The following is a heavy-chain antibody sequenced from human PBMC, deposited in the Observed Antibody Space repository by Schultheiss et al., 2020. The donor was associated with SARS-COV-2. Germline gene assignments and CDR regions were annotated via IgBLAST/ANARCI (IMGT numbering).Heavy chain of an antibody. CDR1: GFTFSSYG. CDR3: ARDRMEVQEWELQPGAFDI. J-gene: IGHJ3*02. Sequence: GESMKISCAASGFTFSSYGMHWVRQAPGKGLEWVAVIWYDGSNKYYADSVKGRFTISRDNSKNTLYLQMNSLRAEDTAVYYCARDRMEVQEWELQPGAFDIWGQGTMVTVSS. D-gene: IGHD1-26*01. CDR2: IWYDGSNK. V-gene: IGHV3-33*01.